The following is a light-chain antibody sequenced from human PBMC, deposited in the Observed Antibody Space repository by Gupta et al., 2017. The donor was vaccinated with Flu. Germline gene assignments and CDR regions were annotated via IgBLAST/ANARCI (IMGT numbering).Light chain of an antibody. CDR3: QQYNRYPT. V-gene: IGKV1-5*03. CDR2: QAS. CDR1: QVISSW. Sequence: DIQMTQSPFTLSASVGDRVTITCRASQVISSWLAWYQQKPGKAPKLLIYQASNLESGVPSRFSGSGSGTEFTLTISSLQPDDFATYYCQQYNRYPTFGQGTRLETK. J-gene: IGKJ5*01.